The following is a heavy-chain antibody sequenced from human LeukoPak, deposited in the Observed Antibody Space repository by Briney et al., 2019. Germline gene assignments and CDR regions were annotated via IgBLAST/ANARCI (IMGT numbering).Heavy chain of an antibody. CDR2: ISGSGGST. J-gene: IGHJ4*02. CDR3: AKQLLLGLAINY. Sequence: PGGSLRLSCAASGFTFTNHWMHWVRQAPGKGLEWVSAISGSGGSTYYADSVKGRFTISRDNSKNTLYLQMNSLRAEDTAVYYCAKQLLLGLAINYWGQGTLVTVSS. D-gene: IGHD2-2*01. V-gene: IGHV3-23*01. CDR1: GFTFTNHW.